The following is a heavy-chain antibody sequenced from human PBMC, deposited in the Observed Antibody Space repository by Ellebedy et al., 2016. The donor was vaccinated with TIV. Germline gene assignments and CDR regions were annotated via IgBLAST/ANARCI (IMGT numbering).Heavy chain of an antibody. D-gene: IGHD6-13*01. Sequence: SETLSLTXTVSGGSISSGGYYWSWIRQHPGKGLEWIGYIYYSGSTYYNPSLKSRVTISVDTSKNQFSLKLSSVTAADTAVYYCARGIAAAGTSTEFDYWGQGTLVTVSS. V-gene: IGHV4-31*03. CDR3: ARGIAAAGTSTEFDY. J-gene: IGHJ4*02. CDR1: GGSISSGGYY. CDR2: IYYSGST.